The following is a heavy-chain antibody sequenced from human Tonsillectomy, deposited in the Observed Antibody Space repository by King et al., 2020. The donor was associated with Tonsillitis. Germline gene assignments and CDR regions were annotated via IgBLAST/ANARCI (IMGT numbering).Heavy chain of an antibody. V-gene: IGHV5-51*01. J-gene: IGHJ3*02. CDR3: ATRPDGFDI. CDR2: IYPGDSDT. Sequence: QLVQSGAEVKKPGESLKISCKASGHSFVSHWIGWVRQMPGKGLEWMGIIYPGDSDTSYSQSFQGQVTISADKSISTAYLQWSSLKASDTAMYYCATRPDGFDIWAQGTMVTVTS. CDR1: GHSFVSHW.